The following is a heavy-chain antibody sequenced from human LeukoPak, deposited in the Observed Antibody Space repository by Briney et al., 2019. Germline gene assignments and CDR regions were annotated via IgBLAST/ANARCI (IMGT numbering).Heavy chain of an antibody. V-gene: IGHV3-48*02. CDR1: GFTFSSYS. D-gene: IGHD4-17*01. J-gene: IGHJ3*02. CDR2: ISSSSSTI. CDR3: ARVSMNYGDYEGAFDI. Sequence: GGSLRLSCAASGFTFSSYSMNWVRQAPGKGLEWVSYISSSSSTIYYADSVKGRFTISRDNAKNSPYLQMNSLRDEDTAVYYCARVSMNYGDYEGAFDIWGQGTMVTVSS.